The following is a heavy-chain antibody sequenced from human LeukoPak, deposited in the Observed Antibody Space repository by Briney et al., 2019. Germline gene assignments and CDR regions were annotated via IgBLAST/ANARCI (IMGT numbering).Heavy chain of an antibody. Sequence: GASVKVSCKASGGTFSSYAISWVRQAPGQGLEWMGGIIPIFGTANYAQKSQGRVTITADESTSTAYMELSSLRSEDTAVYYCARDPRGYSYGYGNWFDPWGQGTLVTVSS. D-gene: IGHD5-18*01. CDR3: ARDPRGYSYGYGNWFDP. J-gene: IGHJ5*02. CDR1: GGTFSSYA. V-gene: IGHV1-69*13. CDR2: IIPIFGTA.